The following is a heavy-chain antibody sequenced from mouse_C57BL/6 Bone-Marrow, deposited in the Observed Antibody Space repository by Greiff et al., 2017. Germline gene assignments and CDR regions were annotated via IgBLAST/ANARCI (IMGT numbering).Heavy chain of an antibody. Sequence: QVQLQQPGAELVKPGASVKLSCKASGYTFTSYWMHWVKQRPGQGLEWIGMIHPNSGSTNYNEKFKSKATLTVDESSSTAYMQLSSLTSEDSAVYYCARSGLRYPAWLAYWGQGTLVTVSA. CDR1: GYTFTSYW. J-gene: IGHJ3*01. CDR2: IHPNSGST. D-gene: IGHD1-1*01. V-gene: IGHV1-64*01. CDR3: ARSGLRYPAWLAY.